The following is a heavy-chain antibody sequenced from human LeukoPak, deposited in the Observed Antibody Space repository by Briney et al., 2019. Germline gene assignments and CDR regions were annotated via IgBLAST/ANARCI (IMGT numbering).Heavy chain of an antibody. CDR1: GGSISSSSYY. Sequence: SETLSLTCTVSGGSISSSSYYWSWIRQPAGKGLEWIGRIYTSGSTNYNPSLKSRVTMSVDTSKNQFSLKLSSVTAADTAVYYCAREVHGSGSYPWLYYYYYYYMDVWGKGTTVTISS. CDR3: AREVHGSGSYPWLYYYYYYYMDV. CDR2: IYTSGST. J-gene: IGHJ6*03. V-gene: IGHV4-61*02. D-gene: IGHD3-10*01.